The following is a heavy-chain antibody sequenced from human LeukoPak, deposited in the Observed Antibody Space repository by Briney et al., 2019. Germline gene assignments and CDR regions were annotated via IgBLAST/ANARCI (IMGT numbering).Heavy chain of an antibody. J-gene: IGHJ4*02. V-gene: IGHV3-23*01. Sequence: GGSLRLSCAASGFTFSSYAITWVRQAPGKGLEWVSNISGSSTSTYYAESVKGRFTISRDNSKNTLYLQMNSLRAEDSAVYYCAKERQAWGVGADYFDYWGQGTLVTVSS. CDR1: GFTFSSYA. D-gene: IGHD1-26*01. CDR2: ISGSSTST. CDR3: AKERQAWGVGADYFDY.